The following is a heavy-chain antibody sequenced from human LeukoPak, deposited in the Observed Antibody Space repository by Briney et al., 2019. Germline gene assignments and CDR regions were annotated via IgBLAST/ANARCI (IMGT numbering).Heavy chain of an antibody. D-gene: IGHD6-25*01. CDR1: GFTFSSYA. CDR3: ARDFRYGSGSDH. CDR2: IGNGGSI. J-gene: IGHJ4*02. Sequence: PGGSLRLSCAASGFTFSSYALHWVRQAPGKGLQYVSGIGNGGSIDYADSVKGRFTISRDNSKNTLYLQMGSLRPEDMAVYYCARDFRYGSGSDHWGQGTLVTVSS. V-gene: IGHV3-64*02.